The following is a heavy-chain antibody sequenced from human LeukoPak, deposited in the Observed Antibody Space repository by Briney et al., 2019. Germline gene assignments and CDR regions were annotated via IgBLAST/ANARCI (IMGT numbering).Heavy chain of an antibody. CDR2: IISSSTYI. J-gene: IGHJ4*02. CDR3: ASFDWLVI. D-gene: IGHD6-19*01. Sequence: GGSLRLSCAASGFTFSSYSMNWVRQAPGKGLEWVSSIISSSTYIYYADSVKGPFTISKDNAKNSLYLQMNSLSDEDTAVYYCASFDWLVIWGQGTLVTVSS. CDR1: GFTFSSYS. V-gene: IGHV3-21*01.